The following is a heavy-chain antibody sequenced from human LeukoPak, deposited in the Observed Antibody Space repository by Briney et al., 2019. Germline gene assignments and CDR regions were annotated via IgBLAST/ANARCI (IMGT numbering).Heavy chain of an antibody. Sequence: KASETLSLTCNVSGGSISSSSYYWGWIRQPPGKGLEWIGSIYYSGSTYYNPSLKSRVTISVDTSKNQFSLKLSSVTAADTAVYYCARLSGYGLHYYYHMDVWGKGTTVTVSS. CDR2: IYYSGST. CDR3: ARLSGYGLHYYYHMDV. J-gene: IGHJ6*03. V-gene: IGHV4-39*07. CDR1: GGSISSSSYY. D-gene: IGHD5-12*01.